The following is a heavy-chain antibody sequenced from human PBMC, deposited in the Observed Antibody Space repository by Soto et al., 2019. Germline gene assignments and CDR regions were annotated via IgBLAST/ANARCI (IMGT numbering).Heavy chain of an antibody. V-gene: IGHV3-23*01. Sequence: DVQILASGGGLVEPGGSLRLSCAASGFSVSTYGVTWVRQGPGKGLEWVSGVSGGSGATHYRDSVKGRFTITTDYPANTAYLQMNSLRVEDPAFYYCTRWNGYGDLWGQGILVTVS. D-gene: IGHD1-1*01. CDR3: TRWNGYGDL. CDR2: VSGGSGAT. CDR1: GFSVSTYG. J-gene: IGHJ5*02.